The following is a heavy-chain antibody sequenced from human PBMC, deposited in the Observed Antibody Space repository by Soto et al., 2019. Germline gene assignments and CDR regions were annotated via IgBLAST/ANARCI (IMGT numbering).Heavy chain of an antibody. CDR2: IYYSGST. Sequence: QVQLQESGPGLVKPSETLSLTCTVSGGSISSYYWSWIRQPPGKGLEWIGYIYYSGSTNYNPSLKSRVTIPVDTSKNQFSLKLSSVTAADTAVYYCARARILYGDYGLLDYWGQGTLVTVSS. V-gene: IGHV4-59*01. D-gene: IGHD4-17*01. CDR1: GGSISSYY. CDR3: ARARILYGDYGLLDY. J-gene: IGHJ4*02.